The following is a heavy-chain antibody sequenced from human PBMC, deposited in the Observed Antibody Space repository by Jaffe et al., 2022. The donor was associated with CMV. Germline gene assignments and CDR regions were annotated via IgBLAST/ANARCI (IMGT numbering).Heavy chain of an antibody. CDR3: AKEIFPPGIAVAGTSGDDY. J-gene: IGHJ4*02. CDR1: GFTFSSYA. D-gene: IGHD6-19*01. CDR2: ISGSGGST. Sequence: EVQLVESGGGLVQPGGSLRLSCAASGFTFSSYAMSWVRQAPGKGLEWVSAISGSGGSTYYADSVKGRFTISRDNSKNTLYLQMNSLRAEDTAVYYCAKEIFPPGIAVAGTSGDDYWGQGTLVTVSS. V-gene: IGHV3-23*04.